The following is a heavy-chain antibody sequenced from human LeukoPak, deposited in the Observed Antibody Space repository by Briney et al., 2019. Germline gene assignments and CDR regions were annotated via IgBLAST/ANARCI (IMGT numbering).Heavy chain of an antibody. CDR1: GYSFTSYW. V-gene: IGHV5-51*01. Sequence: GESLKISCKGSGYSFTSYWIGWVRQMRGKGLEWMGLSYPGDSDTTYSPSFQGQVTISVDKSISTAYLQWSSLKASDTAMYYCARLAEWELRKYFDYWGQGTLVTVSS. CDR3: ARLAEWELRKYFDY. J-gene: IGHJ4*02. D-gene: IGHD1-26*01. CDR2: SYPGDSDT.